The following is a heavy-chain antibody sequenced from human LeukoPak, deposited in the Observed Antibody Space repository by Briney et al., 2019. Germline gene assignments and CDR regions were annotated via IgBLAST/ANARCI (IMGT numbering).Heavy chain of an antibody. D-gene: IGHD3-10*01. CDR1: GFTFSDYN. J-gene: IGHJ4*02. Sequence: GGSLRLSCAASGFTFSDYNMRWIRQAPGKGLEWVSSISRSGSTKYYADSVKGRFTISRDNAKNSLFLQMNSLRAEDTAVYYCANFYYGSGTDPSSVTYWGQGTLVTVSS. CDR3: ANFYYGSGTDPSSVTY. V-gene: IGHV3-11*01. CDR2: ISRSGSTK.